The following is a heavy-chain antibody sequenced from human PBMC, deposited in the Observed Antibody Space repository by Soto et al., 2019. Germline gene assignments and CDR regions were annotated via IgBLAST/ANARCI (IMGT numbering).Heavy chain of an antibody. CDR1: GGSISSYY. D-gene: IGHD1-26*01. J-gene: IGHJ4*02. CDR3: YGSGGN. V-gene: IGHV4-59*01. Sequence: QVQLQESGPGLVKPSETLSLTCTVSGGSISSYYWSWIRQPPGKGLEWIGHIYDSGTANYNPSLKSRGTTAGDTAKNQCSLNPSAVTAADTAMDDCYGSGGNWGQGTLVTVSS. CDR2: IYDSGTA.